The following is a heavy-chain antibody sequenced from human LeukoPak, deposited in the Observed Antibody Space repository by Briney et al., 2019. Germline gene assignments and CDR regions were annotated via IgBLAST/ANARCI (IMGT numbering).Heavy chain of an antibody. CDR2: INPNSGGT. Sequence: ASVKVSCKASGYTFTGYYMHWVRQAPGQGLEGMGWINPNSGGTNYAQKFQGRVTMTRDTSISIAYMELSRLRSDDTAVYYCARWVTGSYRSFDYWGQGTLVTVSS. V-gene: IGHV1-2*02. D-gene: IGHD3-16*02. CDR1: GYTFTGYY. J-gene: IGHJ4*02. CDR3: ARWVTGSYRSFDY.